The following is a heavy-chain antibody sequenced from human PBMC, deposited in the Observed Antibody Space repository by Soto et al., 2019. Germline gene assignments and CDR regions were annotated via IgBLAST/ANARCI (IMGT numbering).Heavy chain of an antibody. CDR2: ISSGSAYI. CDR3: TRDQGGSYDSWFDP. D-gene: IGHD1-26*01. CDR1: FAFNSYS. V-gene: IGHV3-21*06. J-gene: IGHJ5*02. Sequence: GGSLRLSCTFAFNSYSLNWVRQAPGKGLEWVTSISSGSAYIKYADSVKGRFTISRDNANNLLYLQMSSLRVDDAAVYYCTRDQGGSYDSWFDPWGQGTLVTVSS.